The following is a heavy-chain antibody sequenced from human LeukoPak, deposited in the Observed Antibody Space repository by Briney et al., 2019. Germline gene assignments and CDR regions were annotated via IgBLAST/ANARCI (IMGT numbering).Heavy chain of an antibody. CDR2: ISYDGSNK. CDR1: GFTFSSYA. Sequence: GGSLRLSCAASGFTFSSYAMSWVRQAPGKGLEWVAVISYDGSNKYYTDSVKRRFTISRDNSKNTLYLQMNSLRAEDTAVYYCARGVYLDYWGQGTLVTVSS. V-gene: IGHV3-30-3*01. D-gene: IGHD6-6*01. J-gene: IGHJ4*02. CDR3: ARGVYLDY.